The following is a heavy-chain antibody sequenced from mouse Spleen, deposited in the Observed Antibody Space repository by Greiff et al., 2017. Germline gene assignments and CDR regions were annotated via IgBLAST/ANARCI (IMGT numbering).Heavy chain of an antibody. V-gene: IGHV6-3*01. CDR3: TLSYYYGSSSDY. CDR1: GFTFSNYW. Sequence: EVKLVESGGGLVQPGGSMKLSCVASGFTFSNYWMNRVRQSPEKGLEWVAQIRLKSDNYATHYAESVKGRFTISRDDSKSSVYLQMNNLRAEDTGIYYCTLSYYYGSSSDYWGQGTTLTVSS. J-gene: IGHJ2*01. CDR2: IRLKSDNYAT. D-gene: IGHD1-1*01.